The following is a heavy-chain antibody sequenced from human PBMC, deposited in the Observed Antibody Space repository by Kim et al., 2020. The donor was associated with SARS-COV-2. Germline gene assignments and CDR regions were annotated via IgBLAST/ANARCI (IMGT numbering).Heavy chain of an antibody. J-gene: IGHJ4*02. CDR3: AKDKLLRGVAYYFDY. D-gene: IGHD3-10*01. CDR2: ISWNSGSI. V-gene: IGHV3-9*01. CDR1: GFTFDDYA. Sequence: GGSLRLSCAASGFTFDDYAMHWVRQAPGKGLEWVSGISWNSGSIGYADSVKGRFTISRDNAKNSLYLQMNSLRAEDTALYYCAKDKLLRGVAYYFDYWGQGTLVTVSS.